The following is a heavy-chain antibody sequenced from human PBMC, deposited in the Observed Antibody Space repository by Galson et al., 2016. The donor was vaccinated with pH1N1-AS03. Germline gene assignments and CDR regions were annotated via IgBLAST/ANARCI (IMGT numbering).Heavy chain of an antibody. Sequence: QSGAEVKKPGESLKISCKGSGDSFNTYWIGWVRQMPGKGLEWMGIIYPGDSDTRYSPSFQGHVTISADASISTAYLQWSSLKASDTAIYYCARRGHCTGISCHDLDSWGQGTMVTVSS. D-gene: IGHD2-2*01. V-gene: IGHV5-51*03. J-gene: IGHJ4*02. CDR2: IYPGDSDT. CDR1: GDSFNTYW. CDR3: ARRGHCTGISCHDLDS.